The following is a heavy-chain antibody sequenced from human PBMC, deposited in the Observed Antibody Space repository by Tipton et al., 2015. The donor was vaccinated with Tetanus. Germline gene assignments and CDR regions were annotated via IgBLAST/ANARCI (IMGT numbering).Heavy chain of an antibody. CDR2: IYFSGST. V-gene: IGHV4-31*03. D-gene: IGHD6-6*01. J-gene: IGHJ4*02. CDR1: GGSISSGLYY. CDR3: ARDQARGARGWNYLDC. Sequence: TLSLTCTVSGGSISSGLYYWGWIRQHPGKGLEWIGDIYFSGSTYYNPSLKSRVTISVDTSKNQFSLRLNSVTAADTAVYYCARDQARGARGWNYLDCWGQGTLVTVSS.